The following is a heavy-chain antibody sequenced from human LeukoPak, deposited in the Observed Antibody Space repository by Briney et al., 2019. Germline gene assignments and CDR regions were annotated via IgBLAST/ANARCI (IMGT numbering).Heavy chain of an antibody. CDR3: ARDRRYYGEVPFDY. CDR1: GFTFSSYS. Sequence: EGSLRLSCAASGFTFSSYSMNWVRQAPGKGLEWVSYISSSSSTIYYADSVKGRFTISRDNAKNSLYLQMNSLRAEDTAVYYCARDRRYYGEVPFDYWGQGTLVTVSS. D-gene: IGHD4-17*01. CDR2: ISSSSSTI. J-gene: IGHJ4*02. V-gene: IGHV3-48*04.